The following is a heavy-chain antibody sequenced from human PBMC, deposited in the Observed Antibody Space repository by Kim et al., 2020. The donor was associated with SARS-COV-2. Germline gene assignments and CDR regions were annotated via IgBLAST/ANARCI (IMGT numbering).Heavy chain of an antibody. Sequence: GVSLRLSCAASGFTFSDSAMYWVRQASGKGLEWVGRIRSKANSYATAYAASVKGRFTISRDDSKNTAYLQMNSLKTEDTAIYYCTRVPPYSNSWWDAFDIWGQGTMVTVSS. CDR3: TRVPPYSNSWWDAFDI. V-gene: IGHV3-73*01. D-gene: IGHD6-13*01. J-gene: IGHJ3*02. CDR2: IRSKANSYAT. CDR1: GFTFSDSA.